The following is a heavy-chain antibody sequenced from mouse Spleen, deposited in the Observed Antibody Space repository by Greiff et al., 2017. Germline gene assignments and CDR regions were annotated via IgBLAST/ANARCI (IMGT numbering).Heavy chain of an antibody. CDR1: GFTFSDYY. Sequence: EVKLVESEGGLVQPGSSMKLSCTASGFTFSDYYMAWVRQVPEKGLEWVANINYDGSSTYYLDSLKSRFIISRDNAKNILYLQMSSLKSEDTATYYCARGGYDGYYNYWGQGTTLTVSS. V-gene: IGHV5-16*01. CDR2: INYDGSST. CDR3: ARGGYDGYYNY. J-gene: IGHJ2*01. D-gene: IGHD2-3*01.